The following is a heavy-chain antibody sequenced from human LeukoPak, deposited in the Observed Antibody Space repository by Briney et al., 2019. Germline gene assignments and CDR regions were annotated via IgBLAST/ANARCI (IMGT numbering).Heavy chain of an antibody. V-gene: IGHV4-39*01. Sequence: SETLSLTCTVSGGSISSSSYYWGWIRQPPGKGLEWIGSIYYSGSTYYNPSLKSRVTISVDTSKNQFSLKLSSVTAADTAVYYCAGLGYCSGGSCYPKPHKFDYWGQGTLVTVSS. CDR2: IYYSGST. D-gene: IGHD2-15*01. CDR1: GGSISSSSYY. CDR3: AGLGYCSGGSCYPKPHKFDY. J-gene: IGHJ4*02.